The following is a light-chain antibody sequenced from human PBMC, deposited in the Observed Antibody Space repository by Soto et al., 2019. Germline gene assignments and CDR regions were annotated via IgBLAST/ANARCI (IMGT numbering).Light chain of an antibody. CDR3: RSYAGSSIVV. CDR2: EGS. CDR1: SSDIGSYNL. Sequence: QSALTQPASVSGSPGQAIAISCTGTSSDIGSYNLVSWYQQHPGKAPKLMIYEGSRRPSGVSDRFSGAKSGNTASLTISGLQAEDEADYYCRSYAGSSIVVFGGGTKVTVL. J-gene: IGLJ2*01. V-gene: IGLV2-23*01.